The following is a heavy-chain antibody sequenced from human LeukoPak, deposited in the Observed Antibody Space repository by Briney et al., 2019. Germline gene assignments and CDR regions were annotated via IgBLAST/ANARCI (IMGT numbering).Heavy chain of an antibody. CDR2: ISGSSVIT. V-gene: IGHV3-23*01. D-gene: IGHD4-17*01. CDR3: AKDRKEGDYGWYFDL. CDR1: GFTFSSYA. J-gene: IGHJ2*01. Sequence: GGPLRLSCAASGFTFSSYAMNWVRQAPGKGLEWVSGISGSSVITYYADSVKGRFTISRDNSKNTLYLQMNSLRAEDTAVYYCAKDRKEGDYGWYFDLWGRGTLVTVSS.